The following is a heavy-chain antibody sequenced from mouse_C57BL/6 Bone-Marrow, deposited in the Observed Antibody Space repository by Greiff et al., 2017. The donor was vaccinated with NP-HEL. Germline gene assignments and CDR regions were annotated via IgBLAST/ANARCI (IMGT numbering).Heavy chain of an antibody. D-gene: IGHD1-1*01. V-gene: IGHV6-3*01. J-gene: IGHJ2*01. CDR1: GFTFSNYW. Sequence: EVKVEESGGGLVQPGGSMKLSCVASGFTFSNYWMNWVRQSPEKGLEWVAQIRLKSDNYATHYAESVKGRFTISRDDSKSSVYLQMNNLRAEDTGIYYCTGITTVAVDYWGQGTTLTVSS. CDR2: IRLKSDNYAT. CDR3: TGITTVAVDY.